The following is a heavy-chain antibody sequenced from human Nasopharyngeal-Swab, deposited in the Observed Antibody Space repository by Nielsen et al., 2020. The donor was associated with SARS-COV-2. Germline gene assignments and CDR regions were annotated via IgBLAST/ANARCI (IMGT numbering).Heavy chain of an antibody. D-gene: IGHD2-21*02. CDR2: ISGRGGST. V-gene: IGHV3-23*01. CDR1: VFTFSSYG. Sequence: GEALKIPWSASVFTFSSYGMDGVRQTPGRGLGWVSAISGRGGSTYFADSVKGRFTISRDNSKHTLYLQMNSLRAEDTAVYYCAKDGGVVVTAPYYYYYGLDVWGQGTTVTVSS. J-gene: IGHJ6*02. CDR3: AKDGGVVVTAPYYYYYGLDV.